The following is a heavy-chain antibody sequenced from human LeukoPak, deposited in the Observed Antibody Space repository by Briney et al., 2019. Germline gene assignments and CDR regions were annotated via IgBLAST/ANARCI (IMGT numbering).Heavy chain of an antibody. CDR1: GFSLSTFA. D-gene: IGHD2/OR15-2a*01. CDR3: AKNKGQLVPNYCMNV. J-gene: IGHJ6*03. Sequence: GGSLRLSCKASGFSLSTFAMSWVRRAPGKGLELVSTLSSSGSRTYYAESVKGRFTISRDTSMNTVFLQMNSLRGDGTAIYYCAKNKGQLVPNYCMNVWGKGTTVTVS. V-gene: IGHV3-23*01. CDR2: LSSSGSRT.